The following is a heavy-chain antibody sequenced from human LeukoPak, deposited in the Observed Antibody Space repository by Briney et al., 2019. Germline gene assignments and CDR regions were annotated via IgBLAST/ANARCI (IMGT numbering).Heavy chain of an antibody. V-gene: IGHV4-4*07. J-gene: IGHJ5*02. D-gene: IGHD6-19*01. Sequence: SETLSLTCSVSGGSISSYTRSWTRQPAGMGLEWIGRMYPSGDTSYNPSFESRVTMSVDTSKNRFSLKMSSVTAADTAVYFCARETLSSGWYGDLWGQGTLVTVSS. CDR1: GGSISSYT. CDR3: ARETLSSGWYGDL. CDR2: MYPSGDT.